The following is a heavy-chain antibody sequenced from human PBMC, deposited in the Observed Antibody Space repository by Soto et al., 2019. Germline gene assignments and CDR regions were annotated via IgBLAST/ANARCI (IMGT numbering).Heavy chain of an antibody. Sequence: SETLSLTCAVSGGSISSSNWWSWVRQPPGKGLEWIGEIYHSGSTNYNPSLKSRVTISVDKSKNQFSLKLSSVTAADTAVYYCARVSGSYYYGRDVWGQGITVTVSS. V-gene: IGHV4-4*02. D-gene: IGHD1-26*01. CDR1: GGSISSSNW. J-gene: IGHJ6*02. CDR3: ARVSGSYYYGRDV. CDR2: IYHSGST.